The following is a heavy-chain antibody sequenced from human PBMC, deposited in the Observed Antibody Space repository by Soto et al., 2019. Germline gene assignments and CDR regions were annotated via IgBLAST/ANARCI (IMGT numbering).Heavy chain of an antibody. CDR1: GFIVSDTY. J-gene: IGHJ3*02. Sequence: EVQLVESGGGLVQPGGSLRLSCTASGFIVSDTYVNWVRQAPGKGLEWVSVISNRGDTHYADSVRGRFSLSRDISDNTFHLQMNNLRVEDTAVYYCAREHRYCRGGSCSITGDAYDIWGQGTMVTVSS. CDR2: ISNRGDT. V-gene: IGHV3-66*01. D-gene: IGHD2-15*01. CDR3: AREHRYCRGGSCSITGDAYDI.